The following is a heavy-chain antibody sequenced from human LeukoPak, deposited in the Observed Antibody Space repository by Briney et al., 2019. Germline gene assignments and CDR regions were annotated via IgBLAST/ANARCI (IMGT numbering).Heavy chain of an antibody. V-gene: IGHV4-38-2*02. CDR3: ASEPMYYDLWSGYYQDY. J-gene: IGHJ4*02. CDR1: GSSISSGYY. D-gene: IGHD3-3*01. CDR2: TSYSGST. Sequence: SETLSLTCTVSGSSISSGYYWGWIRQPPGKGLEWIGYTSYSGSTNYNPSLKSRVTISVDTSKNQFSLKLSSVTAADTAVYYCASEPMYYDLWSGYYQDYWGQGTLVTVSS.